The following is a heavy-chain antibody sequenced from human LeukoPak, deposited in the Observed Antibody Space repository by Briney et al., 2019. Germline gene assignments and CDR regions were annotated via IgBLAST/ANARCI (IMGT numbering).Heavy chain of an antibody. Sequence: GGSLRLSCAASGFTFSSYWMHWVRQAPGKGLVWVSRINTDGSSTSYADSVKGRFTISRDNAKNTLYLQMNSLRAEDTAVYYCARDLQAYYYDSSGYLWGQRTLVTVSS. V-gene: IGHV3-74*01. CDR1: GFTFSSYW. D-gene: IGHD3-22*01. CDR2: INTDGSST. J-gene: IGHJ4*02. CDR3: ARDLQAYYYDSSGYL.